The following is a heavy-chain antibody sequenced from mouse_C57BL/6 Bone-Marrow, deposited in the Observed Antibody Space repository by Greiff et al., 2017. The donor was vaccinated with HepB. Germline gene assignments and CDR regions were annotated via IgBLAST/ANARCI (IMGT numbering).Heavy chain of an antibody. CDR1: GFTFSDYY. CDR2: ISNGGGST. V-gene: IGHV5-12*01. Sequence: EVQGVESGGGLVQPGGSLKLSCAASGFTFSDYYMYWVRQTPEKRLEWVAYISNGGGSTYYPDTVKGRFTISRDIAKNTLYLQMSRLKSEDTAMYYCARRGKDYWGQGTSVTVSS. CDR3: ARRGKDY. J-gene: IGHJ4*01.